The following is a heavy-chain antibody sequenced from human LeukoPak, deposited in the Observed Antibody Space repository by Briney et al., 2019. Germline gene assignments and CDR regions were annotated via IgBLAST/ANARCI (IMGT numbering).Heavy chain of an antibody. CDR3: ARVTYSSCWYFDY. D-gene: IGHD6-19*01. CDR1: GGSISRYY. CDR2: IYTSGST. Sequence: SETLSLTCTVSGGSISRYYWSWIRQPAGKGLEWIGLIYTSGSTNYNPSLKSRVTMSVDTSKNQFSLKLSSVTAADTAVYYCARVTYSSCWYFDYWGQGTLVTVSS. V-gene: IGHV4-4*07. J-gene: IGHJ4*02.